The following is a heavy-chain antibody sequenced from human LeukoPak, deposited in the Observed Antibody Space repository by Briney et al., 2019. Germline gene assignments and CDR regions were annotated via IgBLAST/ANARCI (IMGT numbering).Heavy chain of an antibody. CDR3: ARYIVSYPHDAFDI. V-gene: IGHV4-59*01. CDR1: GDSISSDY. CDR2: IYYSGST. J-gene: IGHJ3*02. Sequence: PSETLSLTCAVSGDSISSDYWSWIRQPPGKGLEWIGYIYYSGSTSYNPSLKSRVTISVDTSKKQFSLKLSSVTAADTAFYYCARYIVSYPHDAFDIWGQGTMVTVSS. D-gene: IGHD1-26*01.